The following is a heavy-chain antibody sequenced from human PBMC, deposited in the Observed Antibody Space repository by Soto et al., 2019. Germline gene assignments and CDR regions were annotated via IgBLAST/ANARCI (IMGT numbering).Heavy chain of an antibody. V-gene: IGHV3-23*01. CDR2: ISDSGDRT. CDR1: GFTLSMSA. CDR3: AKDRGIIVKAGDAFDV. J-gene: IGHJ3*01. D-gene: IGHD3-16*02. Sequence: GALRLSCASSGFTLSMSAVNWVRQAPGKGLEWVSYISDSGDRTYYADSVKGRFTISRDRSKNTVSLQMDSLRAEDTAVYYCAKDRGIIVKAGDAFDVWGQGTKVTVSS.